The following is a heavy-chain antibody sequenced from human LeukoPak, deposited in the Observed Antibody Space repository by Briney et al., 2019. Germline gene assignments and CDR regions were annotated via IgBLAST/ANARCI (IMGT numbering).Heavy chain of an antibody. J-gene: IGHJ4*02. D-gene: IGHD3-10*01. CDR1: GYTLTELS. Sequence: GASVKVSCKVSGYTLTELSMHWVRQAPGEGLEWMGGFDPENGETIYAQKFQGRVTMTEDTSTDTAYMEVSSLRSEDTAVYYCATERVRGVNYYLDYWGQGTLVTVSS. CDR3: ATERVRGVNYYLDY. CDR2: FDPENGET. V-gene: IGHV1-24*01.